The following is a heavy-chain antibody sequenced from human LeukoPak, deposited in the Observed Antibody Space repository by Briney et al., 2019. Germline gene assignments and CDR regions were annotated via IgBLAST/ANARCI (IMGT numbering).Heavy chain of an antibody. J-gene: IGHJ4*02. CDR1: GFIFSSYW. CDR2: FNSDGSST. Sequence: GGAPRLSCAASGFIFSSYWKNRGRQAPGEGLVGVSPFNSDGSSTSYADYVKGRFTISRDNAKNTLYLQMNSLRAEDTAVYYCAMGPYYYDSSGYYYWGQGTLVTVSS. CDR3: AMGPYYYDSSGYYY. D-gene: IGHD3-22*01. V-gene: IGHV3-74*01.